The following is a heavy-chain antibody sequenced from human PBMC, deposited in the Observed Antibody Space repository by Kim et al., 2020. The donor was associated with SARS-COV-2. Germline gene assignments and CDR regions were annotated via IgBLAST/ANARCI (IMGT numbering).Heavy chain of an antibody. D-gene: IGHD2-8*02. J-gene: IGHJ2*01. CDR1: GYSFTSYW. CDR2: IDPSDSYT. V-gene: IGHV5-10-1*01. CDR3: ARHDVELAADWYFDL. Sequence: ESLKISCKCSGYSFTSYWISWVRQMPGKGLEWMWRIDPSDSYTNYSPSFQGHVTISADKSIITAYLQWSSLKASDTAMYYCARHDVELAADWYFDLWGRGTLVTVSS.